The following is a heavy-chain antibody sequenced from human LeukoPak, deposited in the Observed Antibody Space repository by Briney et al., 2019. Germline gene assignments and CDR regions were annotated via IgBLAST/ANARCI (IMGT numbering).Heavy chain of an antibody. V-gene: IGHV1-46*01. CDR1: GYTFTSYC. J-gene: IGHJ6*02. D-gene: IGHD2-2*01. CDR3: ARDHRGLNCSSTSCYWTYYYYGMDV. CDR2: INPSGGST. Sequence: ASVKVSCKASGYTFTSYCMLWVRQAPGQGLEWMGIINPSGGSTSYAQKFQGRVTMTRDTSTSTVYMELSSLRSEDTAVYYCARDHRGLNCSSTSCYWTYYYYGMDVWGQGTTVTVSS.